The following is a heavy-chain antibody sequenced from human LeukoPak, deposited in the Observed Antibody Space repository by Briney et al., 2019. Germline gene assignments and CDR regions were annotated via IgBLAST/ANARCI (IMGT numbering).Heavy chain of an antibody. CDR2: IYHSGST. V-gene: IGHV4-4*02. J-gene: IGHJ4*02. D-gene: IGHD2-15*01. CDR3: AKGRGYCSGGSCYELEFDY. CDR1: GGSISSSNW. Sequence: TPSGTLSLTCAVSGGSISSSNWWSWVRQPPGKGLEWIGEIYHSGSTNYNPSLKSRVTISVDKSKNQFSLKLSSVTAADTAVYYCAKGRGYCSGGSCYELEFDYWGQGTLVTVSS.